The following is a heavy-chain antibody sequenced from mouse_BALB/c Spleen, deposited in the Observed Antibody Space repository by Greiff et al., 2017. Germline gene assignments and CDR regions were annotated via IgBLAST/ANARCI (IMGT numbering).Heavy chain of an antibody. J-gene: IGHJ4*01. Sequence: QVQLQQPGAELVRPGASVKLSCKASGYTFTSYWINWVKQRPGQGLEWIGNIYPSDSYTNYNQKFKDKATLTVDKSSSTAYMQLSSPTSEDSAVYYCTTDYGHAMDYWGQVTSVTVSS. CDR3: TTDYGHAMDY. CDR1: GYTFTSYW. CDR2: IYPSDSYT. D-gene: IGHD1-2*01. V-gene: IGHV1-69*02.